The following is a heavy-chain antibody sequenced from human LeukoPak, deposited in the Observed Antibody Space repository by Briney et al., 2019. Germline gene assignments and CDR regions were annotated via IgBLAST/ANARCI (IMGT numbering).Heavy chain of an antibody. Sequence: GRSLRLSCAASGFTFSSYAMHWVRQAPGKGLEWVAVISYDGSNKYYADSVKGRFTISRDNSKNTLYLQMNSLRPEDTAVYYCAKDRNVGLDAIDVWGQGTLVTVSS. CDR3: AKDRNVGLDAIDV. V-gene: IGHV3-30-3*01. D-gene: IGHD3-10*02. J-gene: IGHJ3*01. CDR2: ISYDGSNK. CDR1: GFTFSSYA.